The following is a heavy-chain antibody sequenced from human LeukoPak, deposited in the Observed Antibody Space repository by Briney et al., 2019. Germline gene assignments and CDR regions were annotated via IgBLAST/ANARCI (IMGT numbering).Heavy chain of an antibody. Sequence: PGGSLRLSCAASGFSFSTYGLHWVRQAPGKGLEWVAVIWNDGSIRYYADSVKGRFTISRDNSKNTLYLQMNKLRAEDTAVYYCARASGSYDYWGQGTLVTVSS. CDR3: ARASGSYDY. D-gene: IGHD1-26*01. J-gene: IGHJ4*02. CDR2: IWNDGSIR. V-gene: IGHV3-33*01. CDR1: GFSFSTYG.